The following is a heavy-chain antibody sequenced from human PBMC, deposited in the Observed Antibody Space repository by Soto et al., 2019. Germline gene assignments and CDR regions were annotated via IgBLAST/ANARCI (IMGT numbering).Heavy chain of an antibody. CDR2: IIPIFGTA. CDR3: ARASQRLGELSYYFDY. Sequence: GASVKVSCKASGGTFSSYAISWVRQAPGQGLEWMGGIIPIFGTANYAQKFQGRVTITADESTSTAYMELSSLRSEDTAVYYCARASQRLGELSYYFDYWGQGTLVTVSS. CDR1: GGTFSSYA. D-gene: IGHD3-16*02. V-gene: IGHV1-69*13. J-gene: IGHJ4*02.